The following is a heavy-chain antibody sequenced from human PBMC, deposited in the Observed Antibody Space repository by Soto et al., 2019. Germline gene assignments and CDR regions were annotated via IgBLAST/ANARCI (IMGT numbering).Heavy chain of an antibody. D-gene: IGHD1-26*01. CDR2: ISSSSSTI. J-gene: IGHJ5*02. V-gene: IGHV3-48*02. CDR1: GFTFSSDS. CDR3: AREGGSLNWFDP. Sequence: EVQLVESGGSLVQPGGSLRLSCAASGFTFSSDSMNWVRQAPGKRLEWVSYISSSSSTIYYADSVKGRFTISRDNAKNPLYLQMNSLRDEDTAVYYCAREGGSLNWFDPWGQGTLVTVSS.